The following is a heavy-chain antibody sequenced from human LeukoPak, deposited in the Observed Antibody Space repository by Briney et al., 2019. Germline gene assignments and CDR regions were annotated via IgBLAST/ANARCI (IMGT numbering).Heavy chain of an antibody. CDR2: INHSGST. Sequence: SETLSLTCAVYGGSFSGYYWSWIRQPPGKGLEWIGEINHSGSTNYNPSLKSRVTISVDTSKNQFSLKLSSVTAADTAVYYCARLGSYYDFWSGYSSLGYFDYWGQGTLVTVSS. V-gene: IGHV4-34*01. CDR1: GGSFSGYY. D-gene: IGHD3-3*01. J-gene: IGHJ4*02. CDR3: ARLGSYYDFWSGYSSLGYFDY.